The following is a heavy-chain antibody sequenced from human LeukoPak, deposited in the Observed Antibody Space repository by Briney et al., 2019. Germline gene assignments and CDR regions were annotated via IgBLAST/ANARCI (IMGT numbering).Heavy chain of an antibody. CDR2: IYYSGST. D-gene: IGHD6-19*01. CDR3: ARDRRYSSGWYGGYMDV. V-gene: IGHV4-59*01. CDR1: GGSISSYY. J-gene: IGHJ6*03. Sequence: PSETLSLTCTVSGGSISSYYWSWIRQPPGKGLEWIGYIYYSGSTNYNPSLKSRVTISVDTSKNQFSLKLSSVAAADTAVYYCARDRRYSSGWYGGYMDVWGKGTTVTVSS.